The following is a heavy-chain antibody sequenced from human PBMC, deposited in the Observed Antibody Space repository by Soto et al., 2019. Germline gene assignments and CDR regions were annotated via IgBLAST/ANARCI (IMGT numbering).Heavy chain of an antibody. J-gene: IGHJ3*02. CDR3: ARSLGDYDAFDI. CDR2: ISAYNGNT. V-gene: IGHV1-18*01. D-gene: IGHD4-17*01. CDR1: GYTFTSYG. Sequence: PSVKVSCKASGYTFTSYGISWVRQAPGQGLEWMGWISAYNGNTNYAQKLQGRVTMTTDTSTSTAYMELRSPRSDDTAVYYCARSLGDYDAFDIWGQGTMVTVSS.